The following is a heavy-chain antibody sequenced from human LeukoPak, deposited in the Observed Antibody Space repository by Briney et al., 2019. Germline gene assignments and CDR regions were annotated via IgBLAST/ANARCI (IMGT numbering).Heavy chain of an antibody. CDR3: ALTYYYDSSGYYYDD. J-gene: IGHJ4*02. D-gene: IGHD3-22*01. Sequence: PTETLSLTCTVSGGSISSSSYYWGWIRQPPGKGLEWIGSIYYSGSTYYNPSLKSRVTISVDTSKNQFSLKLSSVTAADTAVYYCALTYYYDSSGYYYDDWGQGSLATVSS. CDR1: GGSISSSSYY. CDR2: IYYSGST. V-gene: IGHV4-39*01.